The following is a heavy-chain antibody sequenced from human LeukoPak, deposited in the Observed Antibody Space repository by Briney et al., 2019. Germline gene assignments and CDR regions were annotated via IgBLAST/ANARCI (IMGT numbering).Heavy chain of an antibody. D-gene: IGHD6-19*01. V-gene: IGHV1-46*01. CDR2: INPSGGST. CDR3: ARDPKLIAVAGQKDY. Sequence: ASVKVSCKASGYIFTSYYMHWVRQAPGQGLEWMGIINPSGGSTSYAQKFQGRVTMTRDTSTSTVYMELSSLRSEDTAVYYCARDPKLIAVAGQKDYWGQGTLVTVSS. J-gene: IGHJ4*02. CDR1: GYIFTSYY.